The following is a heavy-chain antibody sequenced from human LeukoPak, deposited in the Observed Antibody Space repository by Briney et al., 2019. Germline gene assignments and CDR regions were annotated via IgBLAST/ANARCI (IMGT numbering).Heavy chain of an antibody. CDR1: GGSISSGDYY. J-gene: IGHJ4*02. Sequence: SETLSLTCTVSGGSISSGDYYWSWIRQPPGKGLEWIGYIYYSGSTNYNPSLKSRVTISVDTSKNQFSLKLSSVTAADTAVYYCARHTYNWNYLVDYWGQGTLVTVSS. CDR2: IYYSGST. V-gene: IGHV4-30-4*01. D-gene: IGHD1-7*01. CDR3: ARHTYNWNYLVDY.